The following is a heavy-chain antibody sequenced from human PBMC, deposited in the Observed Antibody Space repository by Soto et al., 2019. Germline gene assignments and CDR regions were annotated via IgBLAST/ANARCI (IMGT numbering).Heavy chain of an antibody. CDR2: ISSSSSYI. J-gene: IGHJ4*02. V-gene: IGHV3-21*01. D-gene: IGHD2-21*02. CDR3: ARAISFYADSGGDCYC. CDR1: GFTFSSYS. Sequence: GGSLRLSCAASGFTFSSYSMNWVRQAPGKGLEWVSSISSSSSYIYYADSVKGRFTIPRDDAKNSLYLQMNSLRAEDTAVYYCARAISFYADSGGDCYCWGQGTLVTVSS.